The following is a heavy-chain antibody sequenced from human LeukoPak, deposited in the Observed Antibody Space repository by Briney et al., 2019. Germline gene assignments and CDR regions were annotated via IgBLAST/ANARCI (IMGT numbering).Heavy chain of an antibody. D-gene: IGHD2-15*01. CDR1: GFTFNSYA. CDR2: ISGSGGST. CDR3: AKVPLDIVVVVAALWFDP. Sequence: PGGSLRLSCAASGFTFNSYAMSWVRQAPGKGLEWVSAISGSGGSTYYADSVKGRFTISRDNSKNTLYLQMNSLRAEDTAVYYCAKVPLDIVVVVAALWFDPWGQGTLVTVSS. J-gene: IGHJ5*02. V-gene: IGHV3-23*01.